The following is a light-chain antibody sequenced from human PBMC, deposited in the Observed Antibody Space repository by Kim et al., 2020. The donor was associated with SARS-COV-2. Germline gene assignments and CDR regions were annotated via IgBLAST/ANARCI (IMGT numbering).Light chain of an antibody. CDR1: SLRIYY. CDR3: DSRDSSGNHWV. Sequence: LGQTVRITCQGDSLRIYYASWYQQQTGQAPVLVIYGKNNRPSGIPDRFSGSSSGNTASLTITGAQAEDEADYYCDSRDSSGNHWVFGGGTKVTVL. J-gene: IGLJ3*02. V-gene: IGLV3-19*01. CDR2: GKN.